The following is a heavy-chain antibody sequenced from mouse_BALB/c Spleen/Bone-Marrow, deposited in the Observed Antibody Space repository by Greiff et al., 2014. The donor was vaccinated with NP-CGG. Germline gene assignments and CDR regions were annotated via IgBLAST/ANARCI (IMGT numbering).Heavy chain of an antibody. D-gene: IGHD2-4*01. CDR1: GYTFTRYW. CDR3: ALMITTRGFDY. CDR2: LNPSNGHT. J-gene: IGHJ2*01. V-gene: IGHV1S81*02. Sequence: VQLQQSGAELLKPGTSVKLSCKASGYTFTRYWMHWVKQRPGQGLEWIGELNPSNGHTNYNGKFKNKATVTVDKSSSTAYMQLSRLTSEDSAVYYCALMITTRGFDYWGQGTTLTVSS.